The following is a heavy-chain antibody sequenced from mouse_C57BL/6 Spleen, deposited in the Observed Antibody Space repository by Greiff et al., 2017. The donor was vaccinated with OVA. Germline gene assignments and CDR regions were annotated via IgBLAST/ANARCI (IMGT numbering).Heavy chain of an antibody. Sequence: QVQLQQPGAELVKPGASVKMSCKASGYTFTSYWITWVKQRPGQGLEWLGDIYPGSGSTNYNEKFKSKATLTVDTSSSTAYMQLSSLTSEDSAVYYCARSPLYGSSYYFDYWGQGTTLTVSS. CDR3: ARSPLYGSSYYFDY. D-gene: IGHD1-1*01. CDR1: GYTFTSYW. CDR2: IYPGSGST. J-gene: IGHJ2*01. V-gene: IGHV1-55*01.